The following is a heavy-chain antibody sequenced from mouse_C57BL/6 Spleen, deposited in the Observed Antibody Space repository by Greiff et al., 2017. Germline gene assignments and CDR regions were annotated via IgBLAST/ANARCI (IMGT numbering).Heavy chain of an antibody. D-gene: IGHD2-4*01. J-gene: IGHJ1*03. CDR3: ARRYDYDEGNLWYFDV. V-gene: IGHV1-64*01. CDR1: GYTFTSYW. CDR2: IHPNSGST. Sequence: VQLQQPGAELVKPGASVKLSCKASGYTFTSYWMHWVKQRPGQGLEWIGMIHPNSGSTNYNEKFKSKATLTVDKSSSTAYMQLSSLTSEDSAVYYCARRYDYDEGNLWYFDVWGTGTTVTVSS.